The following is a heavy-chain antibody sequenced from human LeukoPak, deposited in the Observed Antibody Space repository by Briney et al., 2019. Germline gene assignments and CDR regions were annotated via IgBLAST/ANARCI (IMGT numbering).Heavy chain of an antibody. CDR1: GFTFNNNA. CDR3: ARCTASCYANAFDV. D-gene: IGHD2-2*01. Sequence: GGSLRLSCTASGFTFNNNAMSWVRQAPGKGLEWVSAINGGGDATEYTDSVKGRFTISRDNSKNTLYLQMNSLRPEDMAVYYRARCTASCYANAFDVWGQGTLLTVSS. J-gene: IGHJ3*01. CDR2: INGGGDAT. V-gene: IGHV3-23*01.